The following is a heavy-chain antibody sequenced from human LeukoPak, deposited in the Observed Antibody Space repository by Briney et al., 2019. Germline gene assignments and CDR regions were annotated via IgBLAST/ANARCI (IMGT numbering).Heavy chain of an antibody. D-gene: IGHD2-15*01. J-gene: IGHJ2*01. CDR1: GGSFSGYY. V-gene: IGHV4-34*01. CDR3: ARGRIRYCSGGSCYAGVHWYFDL. CDR2: INHSGST. Sequence: SETLSLTCAVYGGSFSGYYWSWIRQPPGKGLEWIGEINHSGSTNYNPSLKSRVTISVDTSKIQFSLKLSSVTAADTAVYYCARGRIRYCSGGSCYAGVHWYFDLWGRGTLVTVSS.